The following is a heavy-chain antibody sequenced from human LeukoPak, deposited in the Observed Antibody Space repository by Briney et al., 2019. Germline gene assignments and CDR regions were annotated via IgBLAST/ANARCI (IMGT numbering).Heavy chain of an antibody. J-gene: IGHJ5*02. V-gene: IGHV4-4*07. D-gene: IGHD1-1*01. CDR1: GGSISTYH. CDR3: ARATTGTTNWFDP. Sequence: PSETLSLTCTVSGGSISTYHWSWIRQPAGKGLEWIGRIYTSGSTSYSPSLKSRVSISVHKSKSQFSLKLSSVTAADTAVYYCARATTGTTNWFDPWGQGTLVTVSS. CDR2: IYTSGST.